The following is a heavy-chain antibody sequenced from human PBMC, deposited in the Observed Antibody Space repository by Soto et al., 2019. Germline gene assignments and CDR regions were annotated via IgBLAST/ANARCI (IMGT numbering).Heavy chain of an antibody. Sequence: QVQLQQWGAGLLKPSETLSLTCAVYGGSFSGYYWSWIRQPPGKGLEWIGEINHSGSTNYNPSLKSRVTISVDTSKNQFSLKLSSVTAADTAVYYCARGRAHCSSTSCYGSYYYYMDVWGKGTTVTVPS. CDR2: INHSGST. J-gene: IGHJ6*03. D-gene: IGHD2-2*01. CDR1: GGSFSGYY. V-gene: IGHV4-34*01. CDR3: ARGRAHCSSTSCYGSYYYYMDV.